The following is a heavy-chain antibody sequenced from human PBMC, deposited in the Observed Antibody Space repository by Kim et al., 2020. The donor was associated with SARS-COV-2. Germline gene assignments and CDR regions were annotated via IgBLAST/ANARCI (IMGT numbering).Heavy chain of an antibody. CDR2: IRSKAYGGTT. V-gene: IGHV3-49*04. CDR3: TREKGTIFGVVIIGHYYGMDV. D-gene: IGHD3-3*01. J-gene: IGHJ6*02. CDR1: GFTFGDYA. Sequence: GGSLRLSCTASGFTFGDYAMSWVRQAPGKGLEWVGFIRSKAYGGTTEYAASMKGRFTISRDDSKSIAYLQMNSLKTEDTAVYYCTREKGTIFGVVIIGHYYGMDVWGQGTTVTVSS.